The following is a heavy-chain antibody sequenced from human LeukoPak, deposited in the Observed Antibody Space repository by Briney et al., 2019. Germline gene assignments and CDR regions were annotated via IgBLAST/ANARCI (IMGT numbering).Heavy chain of an antibody. CDR1: GGSISSSSYY. V-gene: IGHV4-39*07. Sequence: SETLSLTCTVSGGSISSSSYYWGWIRQPPGKGLEWIGSIYYSGSTYYNPSLKSRVTISVDTSKNQFSLKLSSVTAADTAVYYCARDREMATILFDYWGQGTLVTVSS. J-gene: IGHJ4*02. CDR3: ARDREMATILFDY. CDR2: IYYSGST. D-gene: IGHD5-24*01.